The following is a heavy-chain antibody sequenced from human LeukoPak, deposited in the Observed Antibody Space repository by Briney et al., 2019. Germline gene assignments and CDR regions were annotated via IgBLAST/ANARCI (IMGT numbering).Heavy chain of an antibody. CDR1: GFTFSSYA. J-gene: IGHJ4*02. D-gene: IGHD2-2*01. V-gene: IGHV3-23*01. CDR3: ARGNSGHCTGATCYARDY. Sequence: GGSLRLSCAASGFTFSSYAMSFLRRAPGKGLEWVSAISDDFGTYHADSVKGRFTISRDNSRNTLYLQMTSLRAEDTAVYYCARGNSGHCTGATCYARDYWGQGTLVTVSS. CDR2: ISDDFGT.